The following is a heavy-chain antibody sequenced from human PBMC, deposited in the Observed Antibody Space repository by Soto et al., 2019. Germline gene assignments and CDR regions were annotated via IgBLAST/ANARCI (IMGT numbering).Heavy chain of an antibody. D-gene: IGHD3-22*01. CDR3: ASDPYDSSGYSVDV. CDR2: IKQDGSEK. V-gene: IGHV3-7*01. Sequence: PGGSLRLSCAASGFTFSIYWMSWVRHAPGKGLEWVANIKQDGSEKYYVDSVKGRFTISRDNAKNSLYPQMNSLRAEDTAVYYCASDPYDSSGYSVDVWGQGTTVTVSS. J-gene: IGHJ6*02. CDR1: GFTFSIYW.